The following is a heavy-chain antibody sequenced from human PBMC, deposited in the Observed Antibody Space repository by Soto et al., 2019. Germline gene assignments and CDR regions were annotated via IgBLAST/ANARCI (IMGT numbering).Heavy chain of an antibody. D-gene: IGHD2-15*01. J-gene: IGHJ6*02. CDR1: GDTVSSNSVA. V-gene: IGHV6-1*01. CDR3: AISEEDSDYYYYGMDV. Sequence: SQTLSLTCAGSGDTVSSNSVAWNWARHSPSRGLEWSGSTYYRSRWYSDYAVSVRSRIDINADTSKNQVSLQLNSVTPEDTAVYYSAISEEDSDYYYYGMDVWGQGTTVTVSS. CDR2: TYYRSRWYS.